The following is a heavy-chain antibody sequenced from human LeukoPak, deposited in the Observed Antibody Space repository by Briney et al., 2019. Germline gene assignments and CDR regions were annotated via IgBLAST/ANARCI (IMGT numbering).Heavy chain of an antibody. CDR1: GYTFTSYD. J-gene: IGHJ4*02. CDR2: MNPNSGNT. CDR3: ALLWFGELLLDY. V-gene: IGHV1-8*01. Sequence: ASVKVSCKASGYTFTSYDINWGRQATGQGHEWMGWMNPNSGNTGYAQKFQGRVTMTRNTSISTAYMELSSLRSEDTAVYYCALLWFGELLLDYWGQGTLVTVSS. D-gene: IGHD3-10*01.